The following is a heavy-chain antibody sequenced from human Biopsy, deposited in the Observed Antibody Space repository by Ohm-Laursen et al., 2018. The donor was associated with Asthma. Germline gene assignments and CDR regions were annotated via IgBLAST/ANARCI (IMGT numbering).Heavy chain of an antibody. CDR2: ITKDESTQ. Sequence: SLSLTCAATGFTFINFAIHWVRQAPGQGLEWVGCITKDESTQDYADNVKGRFTIARDNSKNTLDLQMNSLREDDTAVYYCVRDGTDDAFDIWGQGTVVSVSS. CDR3: VRDGTDDAFDI. V-gene: IGHV3-30*03. CDR1: GFTFINFA. J-gene: IGHJ3*02. D-gene: IGHD1-1*01.